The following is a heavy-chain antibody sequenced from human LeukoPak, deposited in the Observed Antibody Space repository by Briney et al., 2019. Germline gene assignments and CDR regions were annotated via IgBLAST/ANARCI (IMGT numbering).Heavy chain of an antibody. D-gene: IGHD6-13*01. CDR1: GYTFTGYY. V-gene: IGHV1-2*02. Sequence: GASVKVSCKASGYTFTGYYMHWVRQAPGQGLEWMGWINPNSGGTNYAQKFQGRVTMTRDTSISTAYMELSRLRSDDTAVYYCARGRYSSSWPRAEYFQHWGQGTLVTVSS. J-gene: IGHJ1*01. CDR3: ARGRYSSSWPRAEYFQH. CDR2: INPNSGGT.